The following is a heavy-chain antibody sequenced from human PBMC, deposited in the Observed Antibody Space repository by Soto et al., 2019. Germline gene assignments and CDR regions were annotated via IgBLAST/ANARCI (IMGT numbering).Heavy chain of an antibody. Sequence: QVQLQESGPGLVKPSQTLSLTCTVSGGSISSGDYYWSWIRQPPGKGLEWIGFIYYSGGTYYKPSLKSRVTISLDTTKTKFSLNLSSVTAADTAVYYCARASTGELWVYANWFDPWGPGTLVTVSS. CDR3: ARASTGELWVYANWFDP. V-gene: IGHV4-30-4*01. D-gene: IGHD3-16*01. CDR1: GGSISSGDYY. J-gene: IGHJ5*02. CDR2: IYYSGGT.